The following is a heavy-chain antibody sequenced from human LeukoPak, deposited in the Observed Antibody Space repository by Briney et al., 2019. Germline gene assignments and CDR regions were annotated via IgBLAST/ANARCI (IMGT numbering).Heavy chain of an antibody. CDR2: VNLQGST. CDR1: GGSITNTNY. CDR3: ARAPRYYYDSSGYYHYFDY. V-gene: IGHV4-4*02. J-gene: IGHJ4*02. D-gene: IGHD3-22*01. Sequence: PSGTLSLTCGVSGGSITNTNYWTWVRQPPGKGLEWIGEVNLQGSTNYNPSLMGRVAIAVDTSENHISLQLTSVTAADTAVYYCARAPRYYYDSSGYYHYFDYWGQGTLVTVSS.